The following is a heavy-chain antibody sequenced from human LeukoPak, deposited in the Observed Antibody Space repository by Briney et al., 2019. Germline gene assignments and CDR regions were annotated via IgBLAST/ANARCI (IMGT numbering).Heavy chain of an antibody. CDR1: GLTFSSYW. V-gene: IGHV3-7*01. CDR3: ARNRSLAY. D-gene: IGHD3-3*02. CDR2: IKQDGSEK. Sequence: PGGSLRLSCVASGLTFSSYWMSWVRQAPGKGLEWVANIKQDGSEKYYVDSVKGRFTISRDNAKNSLYLQMNSPRAEDTAVYYCARNRSLAYWGQGTLVTVSS. J-gene: IGHJ4*02.